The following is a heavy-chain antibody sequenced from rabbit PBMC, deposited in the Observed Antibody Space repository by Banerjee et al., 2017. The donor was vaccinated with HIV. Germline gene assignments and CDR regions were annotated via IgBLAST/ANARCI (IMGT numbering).Heavy chain of an antibody. CDR1: GFSFSSSYD. Sequence: QSLEESGGGLVKPGASLTLTCTASGFSFSSSYDMCWVRQAPGKGLEWIACIYTGSSGNTYYASWAKGRFTITKTSSTTVTLQLNSLTAADTATYFCARSRDGGADYALKLWGPGTLVTVS. D-gene: IGHD2-1*01. CDR2: IYTGSSGNT. CDR3: ARSRDGGADYALKL. J-gene: IGHJ4*01. V-gene: IGHV1S40*01.